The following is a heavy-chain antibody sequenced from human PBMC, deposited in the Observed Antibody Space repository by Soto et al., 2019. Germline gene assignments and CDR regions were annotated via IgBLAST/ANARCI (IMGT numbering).Heavy chain of an antibody. V-gene: IGHV3-7*03. CDR1: GFTFSSYW. Sequence: GGSLRLSCAASGFTFSSYWMGWVRQAPGKGLEWVANIKQDGSEKYYVDSVKGRFTISRDNAKNSLYLQMNSLRAEDTAVYYCARPRWLQSHDAFDIWGQGTMVTVSS. J-gene: IGHJ3*02. CDR2: IKQDGSEK. D-gene: IGHD5-12*01. CDR3: ARPRWLQSHDAFDI.